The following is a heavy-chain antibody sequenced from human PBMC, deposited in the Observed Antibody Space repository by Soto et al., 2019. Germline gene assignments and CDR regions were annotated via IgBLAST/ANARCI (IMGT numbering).Heavy chain of an antibody. J-gene: IGHJ4*02. Sequence: EVQLVESGGGLVQPGGSLRLSCAASGFTFSSYSMNWVRQAPGKGLEWVSYISSSSSTIYYADSVKGLFTISRDNAKSSLHLQMNSLRAEDTAVYYCARVPYLGDLDYWAREPWSPSPQ. CDR1: GFTFSSYS. D-gene: IGHD4-17*01. V-gene: IGHV3-48*01. CDR2: ISSSSSTI. CDR3: ARVPYLGDLDY.